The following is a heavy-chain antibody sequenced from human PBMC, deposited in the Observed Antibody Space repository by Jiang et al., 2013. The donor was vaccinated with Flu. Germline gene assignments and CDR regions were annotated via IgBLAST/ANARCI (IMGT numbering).Heavy chain of an antibody. V-gene: IGHV6-1*01. CDR3: AGYYSGGHYGMDV. J-gene: IGHJ6*02. CDR2: TYYRSKWYN. D-gene: IGHD6-19*01. CDR1: GASVFSDTAT. Sequence: TSQTLSLTCVISGASVFSDTATWNWIRQSPSRGLEWLGRTYYRSKWYNDYAESAKGRITIIPDTPKNRFSLQLNSVTPEDTAIYYCAGYYSGGHYGMDVWGQGTTVTVSS.